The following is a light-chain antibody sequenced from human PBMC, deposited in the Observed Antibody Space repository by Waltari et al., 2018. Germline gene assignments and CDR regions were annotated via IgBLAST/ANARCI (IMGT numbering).Light chain of an antibody. CDR3: QVWDSSSDHYV. CDR1: NIGSKR. Sequence: SYVLTQPPSVSVAPGETARITCGGNNIGSKRANWYQQRPGQATVLVIHDDTDRPSGIPERFVASNSVLTATLTISRVEVADEADYYCQVWDSSSDHYVFGKGTKVSVL. CDR2: DDT. J-gene: IGLJ1*01. V-gene: IGLV3-21*01.